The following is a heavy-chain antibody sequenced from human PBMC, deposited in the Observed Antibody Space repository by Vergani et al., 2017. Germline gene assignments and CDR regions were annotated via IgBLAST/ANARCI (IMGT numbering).Heavy chain of an antibody. CDR3: AREGFPSLAGDIWYFDL. J-gene: IGHJ2*01. V-gene: IGHV3-48*03. Sequence: EVQLVESGGGLVQPGGSLRLSCAASGFTFSSYEMNWVRQAPGKGLEWVSYISSSGSTIYYADSVKGRFTISRDNAKKSLYLQMNSLRAEDTAVYSSAREGFPSLAGDIWYFDLWGRGTLVTVSS. D-gene: IGHD7-27*01. CDR2: ISSSGSTI. CDR1: GFTFSSYE.